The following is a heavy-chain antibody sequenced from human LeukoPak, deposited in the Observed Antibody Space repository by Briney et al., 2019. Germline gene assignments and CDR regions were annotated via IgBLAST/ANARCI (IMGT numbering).Heavy chain of an antibody. Sequence: SETLSLTCTVSGGSISSGGYYWSWIRQPPGKGLEWIGYIYHSGSTYYNPSLKSRVTISVDRSKNQFSLKLSSVTAADTAVYYCARDFGGLDYGDYEYAFDIWGQGTMVTVSS. CDR2: IYHSGST. V-gene: IGHV4-30-2*01. CDR1: GGSISSGGYY. J-gene: IGHJ3*02. D-gene: IGHD4-17*01. CDR3: ARDFGGLDYGDYEYAFDI.